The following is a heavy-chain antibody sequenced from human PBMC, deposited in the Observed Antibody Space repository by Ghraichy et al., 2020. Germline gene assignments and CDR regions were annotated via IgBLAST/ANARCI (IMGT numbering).Heavy chain of an antibody. CDR1: GFTFSSYW. D-gene: IGHD5-18*01. CDR2: IKQDGSEK. Sequence: SCAASGFTFSSYWMSWVRQAPGKGLEWVANIKQDGSEKYYVDSVKGRFTISRDNAKNSLYLQMNSLRAEDTAVYYCARVSGTAMVTSDYWGQGTLVTVSS. J-gene: IGHJ4*02. CDR3: ARVSGTAMVTSDY. V-gene: IGHV3-7*03.